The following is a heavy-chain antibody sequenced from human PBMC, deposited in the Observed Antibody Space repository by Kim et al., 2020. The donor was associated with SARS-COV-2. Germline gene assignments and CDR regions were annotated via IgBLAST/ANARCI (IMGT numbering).Heavy chain of an antibody. CDR2: IYTSGST. Sequence: SETLSLTCTVSGGSISSGSYYWSWIRQPAGKGLEWIGRIYTSGSTNYNPSLKSRVTISVDTSKNQFSLKLSSVTAADTAVYYCAREPGRLWYGSGSYWDYWGQGTLVTVSS. V-gene: IGHV4-61*02. CDR1: GGSISSGSYY. J-gene: IGHJ4*02. CDR3: AREPGRLWYGSGSYWDY. D-gene: IGHD3-10*01.